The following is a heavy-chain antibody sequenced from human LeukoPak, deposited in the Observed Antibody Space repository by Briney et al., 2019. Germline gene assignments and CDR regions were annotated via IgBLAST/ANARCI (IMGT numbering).Heavy chain of an antibody. CDR2: TWYDGSNK. CDR1: GFTFSSYG. J-gene: IGHJ6*02. Sequence: GGSLRLSCAASGFTFSSYGMHWVRQAPGKGREWVAVTWYDGSNKYYADSVKGRFTISRDNSKNTLYLQMNSPRAEDTAVYSCARGGGLDVWGQGPTVPVSS. D-gene: IGHD3-16*01. V-gene: IGHV3-33*01. CDR3: ARGGGLDV.